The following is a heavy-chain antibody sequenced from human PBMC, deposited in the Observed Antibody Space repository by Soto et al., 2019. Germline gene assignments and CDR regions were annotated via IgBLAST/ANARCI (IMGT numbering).Heavy chain of an antibody. V-gene: IGHV4-59*01. J-gene: IGHJ4*02. CDR3: ARTHLSSGYPFDY. D-gene: IGHD3-22*01. CDR2: IYYSEST. Sequence: SETLSLSCTVSGGSISSYYWSWIRQPPGKGREWIGYIYYSESTNYNPSLKSRVTISVDTSKNQFSLKLSSVTAADTAVYYCARTHLSSGYPFDYWGQGTLVTVSS. CDR1: GGSISSYY.